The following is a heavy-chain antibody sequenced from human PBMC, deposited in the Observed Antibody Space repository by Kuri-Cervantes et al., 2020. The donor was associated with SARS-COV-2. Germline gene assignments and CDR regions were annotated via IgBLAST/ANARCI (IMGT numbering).Heavy chain of an antibody. CDR2: IHSDGSI. Sequence: WGSLRLSCAASGFIVSSNYMSWVRQAPGKGLEWVSIIHSDGSIYYADSVKGRFTISRDNSKNTLYLQMSSLRAEDTALYYCVRVGTTFWYYWGQGTLVTVSS. V-gene: IGHV3-53*05. J-gene: IGHJ4*02. CDR1: GFIVSSNY. D-gene: IGHD1-14*01. CDR3: VRVGTTFWYY.